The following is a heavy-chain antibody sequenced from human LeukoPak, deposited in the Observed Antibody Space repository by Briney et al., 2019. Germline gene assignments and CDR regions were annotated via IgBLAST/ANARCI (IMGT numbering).Heavy chain of an antibody. CDR1: GFTFGDYA. V-gene: IGHV3-49*01. CDR3: TRDRGAYNLYDY. Sequence: GGSLRLSCTASGFTFGDYAMSWIRQAPGKGLEWVGFIRSKAYGETADYTASVKGRFTISRDDSKAIAYLQMNSLKTEDTAVYHCTRDRGAYNLYDYWGQGTLVTVSS. CDR2: IRSKAYGETA. J-gene: IGHJ4*02. D-gene: IGHD1-1*01.